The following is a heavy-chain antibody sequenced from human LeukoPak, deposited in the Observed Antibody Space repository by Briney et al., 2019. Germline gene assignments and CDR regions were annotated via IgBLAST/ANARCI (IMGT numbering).Heavy chain of an antibody. V-gene: IGHV3-48*01. D-gene: IGHD3-10*01. CDR3: ARDGWFGDYNWFDP. Sequence: GGPLRLSCAASGFTFSSYSMNWVRQAPGKGLEWVSYISSASNTIYYADSVKGRFTISRDNAKNSLYPQMNSLRAEDTAMYYCARDGWFGDYNWFDPWGQGTLVTVSS. J-gene: IGHJ5*02. CDR1: GFTFSSYS. CDR2: ISSASNTI.